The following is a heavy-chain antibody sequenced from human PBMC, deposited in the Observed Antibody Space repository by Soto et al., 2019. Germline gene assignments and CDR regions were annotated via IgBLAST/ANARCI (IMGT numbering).Heavy chain of an antibody. CDR1: GFTFNTYA. V-gene: IGHV3-33*01. D-gene: IGHD5-18*01. CDR3: ARDLGGSYGPFDY. J-gene: IGHJ4*02. Sequence: WGSLRLSCAASGFTFNTYAIDFCRQSPGKGLEWVTVIWNDGSNKYYADSVKGRFTISRDTSKNTLYLQMNSLRAEDTAVYYCARDLGGSYGPFDYWGQGTLVTVSS. CDR2: IWNDGSNK.